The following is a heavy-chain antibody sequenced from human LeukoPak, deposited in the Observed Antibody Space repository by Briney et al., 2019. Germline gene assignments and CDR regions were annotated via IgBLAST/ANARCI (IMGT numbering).Heavy chain of an antibody. CDR2: IYYSGRA. Sequence: SETLSLTCTVSGGSISSDYWSWIRQPPGKGLEWIGYIYYSGRAYYNPSLKSRITISVDTSKNQFSLKLSSVTAADTAVYYCARGFYSPHYWGQGTLVSVSS. CDR1: GGSISSDY. V-gene: IGHV4-59*01. D-gene: IGHD4-11*01. CDR3: ARGFYSPHY. J-gene: IGHJ4*02.